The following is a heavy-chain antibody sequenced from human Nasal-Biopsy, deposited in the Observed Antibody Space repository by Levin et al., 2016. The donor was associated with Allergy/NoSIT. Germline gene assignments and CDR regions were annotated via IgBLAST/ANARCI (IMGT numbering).Heavy chain of an antibody. V-gene: IGHV4-59*01. CDR3: MRVLYSDPV. Sequence: SETLSLTCTVSGGSIGNYYWGWARQPPQKGLEWIGYIYQSGSTNLNPSLKSRVTMSVDMSRNQFSLNLNSVTAADTAVYYCMRVLYSDPVWGQGTMVTVSS. CDR2: IYQSGST. J-gene: IGHJ3*01. D-gene: IGHD4-17*01. CDR1: GGSIGNYY.